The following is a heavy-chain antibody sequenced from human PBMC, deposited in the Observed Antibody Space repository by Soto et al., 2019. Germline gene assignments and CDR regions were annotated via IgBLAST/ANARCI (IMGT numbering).Heavy chain of an antibody. J-gene: IGHJ4*02. Sequence: PGGSLRLSCAASGFTLSSYAMSWVRQAPGKGLEWVSAISGSGGSTYYADSVKGRFTISRDNSKNTLYLQMNSLRAEDTAVFYCAKLPRQGFDYWGQGTLVTVSS. D-gene: IGHD6-25*01. CDR3: AKLPRQGFDY. V-gene: IGHV3-23*01. CDR1: GFTLSSYA. CDR2: ISGSGGST.